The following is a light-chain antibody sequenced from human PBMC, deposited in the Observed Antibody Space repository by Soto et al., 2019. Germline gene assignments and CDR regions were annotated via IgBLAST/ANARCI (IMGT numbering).Light chain of an antibody. CDR1: QSVSSSY. J-gene: IGKJ3*01. CDR3: QQYANSPLT. CDR2: GAS. V-gene: IGKV3-20*01. Sequence: EIVLTQSPGTLSLSPGEGATLSCRASQSVSSSYLAWYQQKPGQAPRLLIYGASSRATGIPDRFSGSGSGTDFTLTNSRLEPEYFAVYYCQQYANSPLTFGLGTKVDIK.